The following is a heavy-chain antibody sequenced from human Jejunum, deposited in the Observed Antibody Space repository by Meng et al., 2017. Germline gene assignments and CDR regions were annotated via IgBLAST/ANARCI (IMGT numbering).Heavy chain of an antibody. V-gene: IGHV4-4*07. Sequence: GSLRLSCTVSGGSISGHYWSWIRQPAGKGVEWIGRIYSSGSTNYNPSLKSRVTMSVDLSKNQFSLKLTSVTAADAAVYYCARGDYCRGGSCYSNYFDTWGQGALVTVSS. CDR1: GGSISGHY. CDR2: IYSSGST. J-gene: IGHJ4*02. CDR3: ARGDYCRGGSCYSNYFDT. D-gene: IGHD2-15*01.